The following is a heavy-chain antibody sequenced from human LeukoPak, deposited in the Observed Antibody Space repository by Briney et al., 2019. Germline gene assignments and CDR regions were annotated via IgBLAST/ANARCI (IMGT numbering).Heavy chain of an antibody. J-gene: IGHJ4*02. D-gene: IGHD3-22*01. CDR2: IKQDGSEK. CDR3: AKDHVGIAMIVVVLDS. Sequence: PGGSLRLSCAASGFTFSSYWMSWVRQAPGKGLEWVANIKQDGSEKYYVDSVKGRFTISRDNAKNSLYLQMNSLRVEDTAIYYCAKDHVGIAMIVVVLDSWGQGTLVTVSS. CDR1: GFTFSSYW. V-gene: IGHV3-7*03.